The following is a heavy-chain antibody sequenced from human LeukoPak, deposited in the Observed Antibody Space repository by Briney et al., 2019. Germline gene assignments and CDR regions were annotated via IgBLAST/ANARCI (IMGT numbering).Heavy chain of an antibody. CDR3: ARLSWYVGQVGDY. Sequence: PSETQSLTCTVSGGSISSSSYYWGWIRQPPGKGLEWIGSIYYSGSTYYNPSLKSRVTISVDTSKNQFSLKLSSVTAADTAVYYCARLSWYVGQVGDYWGQGTLVTVSS. CDR2: IYYSGST. J-gene: IGHJ4*02. V-gene: IGHV4-39*01. D-gene: IGHD1-14*01. CDR1: GGSISSSSYY.